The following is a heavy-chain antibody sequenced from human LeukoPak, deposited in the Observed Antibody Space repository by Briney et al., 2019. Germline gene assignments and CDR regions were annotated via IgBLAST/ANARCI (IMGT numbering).Heavy chain of an antibody. D-gene: IGHD3-22*01. V-gene: IGHV3-21*04. Sequence: GGSLRLSCAASGFTFRSFSMNWVRQAPGKGLEWVSAIDSSTTRIYYANSVRGRFTISRDNSKNTLYLQMNSLRAEDTAVYYCAKEGGTYYYDSSGEGGFDYWGQGTLVTVSS. J-gene: IGHJ4*02. CDR1: GFTFRSFS. CDR3: AKEGGTYYYDSSGEGGFDY. CDR2: IDSSTTRI.